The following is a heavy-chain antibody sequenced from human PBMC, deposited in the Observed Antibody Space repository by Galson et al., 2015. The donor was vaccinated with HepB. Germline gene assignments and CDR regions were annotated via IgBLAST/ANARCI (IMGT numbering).Heavy chain of an antibody. Sequence: SLRLSCAASGFTFSSYSMNWVRQAPGKGLEWVSYISFSSTTRYYADSVKGRFTISRDNAKNSLYLQMNSLRVEDTAVYYCARDRGGSGTYLSDYYDMDVWGQGTTVTVS. CDR1: GFTFSSYS. J-gene: IGHJ6*02. CDR2: ISFSSTTR. D-gene: IGHD3-10*01. CDR3: ARDRGGSGTYLSDYYDMDV. V-gene: IGHV3-48*04.